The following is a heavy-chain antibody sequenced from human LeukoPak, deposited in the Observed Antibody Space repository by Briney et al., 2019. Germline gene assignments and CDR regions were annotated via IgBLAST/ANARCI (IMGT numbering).Heavy chain of an antibody. D-gene: IGHD4-17*01. CDR1: GFTFDDYA. J-gene: IGHJ3*02. Sequence: PGRSLRLSCAASGFTFDDYAMHWVRQAPGKGLEWVSGISWNSGSIGYADSVKGRFTISRDNAKDSLYLQMNSLRAEDTALYYCAKDIGDYDAFDIWGQGTMVTVSS. CDR3: AKDIGDYDAFDI. V-gene: IGHV3-9*01. CDR2: ISWNSGSI.